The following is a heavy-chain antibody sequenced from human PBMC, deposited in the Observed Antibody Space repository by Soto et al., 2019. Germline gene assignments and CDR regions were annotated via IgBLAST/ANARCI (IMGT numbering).Heavy chain of an antibody. CDR3: ARGESAYSSSCDY. D-gene: IGHD6-6*01. CDR1: GFTFSSYG. CDR2: IWYDGSNK. J-gene: IGHJ4*02. V-gene: IGHV3-33*01. Sequence: PGGSLKLSCAASGFTFSSYGMHGVRQAPGKGLEWVAVIWYDGSNKYYADSVKGRFTISRDNSKNTLYLQMNSLRAEDTAVYYCARGESAYSSSCDYWGQGTLVTVSS.